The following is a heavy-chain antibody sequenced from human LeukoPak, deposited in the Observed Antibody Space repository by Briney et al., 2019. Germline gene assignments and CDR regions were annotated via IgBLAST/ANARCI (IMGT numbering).Heavy chain of an antibody. V-gene: IGHV4-59*12. CDR2: IYYSGST. J-gene: IGHJ5*02. D-gene: IGHD3-10*01. Sequence: PSETLSLTCTVSGGSISSYYWSWIRQPPGKGLEWIGYIYYSGSTNYNPSLKSRVTISVDTSKNQFSLKLSSVTAADTAVYYCAREGGSGSYTNWFDPWGQGTLVTVSS. CDR3: AREGGSGSYTNWFDP. CDR1: GGSISSYY.